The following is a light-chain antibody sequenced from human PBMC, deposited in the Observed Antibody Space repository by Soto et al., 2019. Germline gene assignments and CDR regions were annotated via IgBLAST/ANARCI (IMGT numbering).Light chain of an antibody. CDR1: SSDVGGYNY. CDR3: SSYTSSSTLVV. CDR2: DVS. J-gene: IGLJ2*01. Sequence: LTQPASVSGSPGQSITISCTGTSSDVGGYNYVSWYQQHPGKAPKLMIYDVSNRPSGVSNRFSGSKSGNTASLTISGLQAEDEADYYCSSYTSSSTLVVFGGGTQLTVL. V-gene: IGLV2-14*01.